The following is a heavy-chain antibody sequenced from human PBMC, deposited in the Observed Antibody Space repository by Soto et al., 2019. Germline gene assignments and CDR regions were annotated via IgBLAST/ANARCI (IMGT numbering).Heavy chain of an antibody. CDR2: ISSNGGST. D-gene: IGHD5-12*01. V-gene: IGHV3-64*01. CDR3: ARRGYSGYEIDY. CDR1: GFTFSSYA. J-gene: IGHJ4*02. Sequence: EVQLVESGGGMVQPGGSLRLSGAASGFTFSSYAMHWVRQAPGKGLEYVSDISSNGGSTYYANSVKGRFTISRDNSKNTLYLQMGCLRAEDMAVYYCARRGYSGYEIDYWGQGTLVTVSS.